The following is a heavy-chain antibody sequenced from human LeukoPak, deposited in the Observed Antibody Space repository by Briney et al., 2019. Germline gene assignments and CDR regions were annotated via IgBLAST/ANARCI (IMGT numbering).Heavy chain of an antibody. Sequence: GGSLRLSCAASGLTFSSYSMNWVRQAPGKGLEWVSSISSSSSYIYYADSVKGRFTISRDNAKNSLYLQMNSLRAEDTAVYYCARAGAVANYGMDVWGKGTTVTASS. CDR1: GLTFSSYS. CDR3: ARAGAVANYGMDV. J-gene: IGHJ6*04. D-gene: IGHD6-19*01. CDR2: ISSSSSYI. V-gene: IGHV3-21*01.